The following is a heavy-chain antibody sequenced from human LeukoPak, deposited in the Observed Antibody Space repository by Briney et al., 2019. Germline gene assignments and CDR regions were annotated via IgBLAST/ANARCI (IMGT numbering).Heavy chain of an antibody. CDR1: GASFSDSY. D-gene: IGHD3-16*01. CDR3: ARGRYGPRLGN. CDR2: INNSGST. V-gene: IGHV4-34*01. J-gene: IGHJ4*02. Sequence: SETLSLTCAVYGASFSDSYWSWIRQSLEKGLEWIGEINNSGSTSYNPSLNSRVIMSVDRSKNQFSLRLTSVTAADTAVYYCARGRYGPRLGNWRQGTLVTVSS.